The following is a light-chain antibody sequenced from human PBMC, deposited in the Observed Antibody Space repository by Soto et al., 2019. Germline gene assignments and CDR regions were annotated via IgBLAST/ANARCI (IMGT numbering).Light chain of an antibody. CDR1: QSISNY. V-gene: IGKV3-11*01. Sequence: EIVLTQSPATLSLSPGERATLSCRASQSISNYLAWYQHKPGQAPRLLIDDASSRATGIPARFSGSGSGTEFTLTISSLEPEYFAVYYCQYRTTFGQGTRLEIK. CDR3: QYRTT. CDR2: DAS. J-gene: IGKJ5*01.